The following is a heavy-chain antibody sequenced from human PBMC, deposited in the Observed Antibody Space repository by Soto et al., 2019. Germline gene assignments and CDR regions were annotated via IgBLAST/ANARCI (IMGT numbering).Heavy chain of an antibody. CDR1: GFNFSSYS. CDR3: ARDFPPTQFDI. J-gene: IGHJ3*02. Sequence: GALRLSCAASGFNFSSYSMNWVPQAPGKGLEWVSSISSSSSYIYYADSVKGRFTISRDNAKNSLYLQMNSLRAEDTAVYYCARDFPPTQFDIWGQGTMVTVSS. V-gene: IGHV3-21*01. CDR2: ISSSSSYI.